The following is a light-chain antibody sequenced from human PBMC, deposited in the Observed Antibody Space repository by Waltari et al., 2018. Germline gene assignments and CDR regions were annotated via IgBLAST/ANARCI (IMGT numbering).Light chain of an antibody. V-gene: IGKV1-39*01. CDR1: QSISSY. CDR3: QQTYITPYT. J-gene: IGKJ2*01. Sequence: DIQMTQSPSSLSASVGDRVTITCRASQSISSYLNWYQQKPGKAPKLLIYAASSLQSGVPLRFSGSGSGTHFTLIISSLQPEDFATYFCQQTYITPYTFGQGTKLEIK. CDR2: AAS.